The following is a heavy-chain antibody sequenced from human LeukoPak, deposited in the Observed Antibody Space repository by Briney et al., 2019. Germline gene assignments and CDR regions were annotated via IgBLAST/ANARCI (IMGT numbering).Heavy chain of an antibody. CDR2: IYYSGST. D-gene: IGHD3-22*01. CDR1: GGSISNYY. CDR3: ARETYYYDTRRRFDP. J-gene: IGHJ5*02. V-gene: IGHV4-59*01. Sequence: SETLSLTCTVSGGSISNYYWSWIRQPPGKGLEWIGNIYYSGSTNYNPSLNSRITISVDTSKNQFSLKLSSVTAADTAVYYCARETYYYDTRRRFDPWGQGTLVTVSS.